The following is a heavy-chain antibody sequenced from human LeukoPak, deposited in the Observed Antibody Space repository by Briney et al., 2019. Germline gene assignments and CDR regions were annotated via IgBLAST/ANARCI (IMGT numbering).Heavy chain of an antibody. CDR2: ISGSGGST. V-gene: IGHV3-23*01. D-gene: IGHD3/OR15-3a*01. CDR1: GFTFSSYA. J-gene: IGHJ4*02. Sequence: GGSLRLSCAASGFTFSSYAMSWVRQAPGKGLEWVSAISGSGGSTYYADSVEGRFTISRDNSKNTLYLQMNSLRAEDTAVYYCAKSRPIDLQPLRQGYYFDYWGQGTLVTVSS. CDR3: AKSRPIDLQPLRQGYYFDY.